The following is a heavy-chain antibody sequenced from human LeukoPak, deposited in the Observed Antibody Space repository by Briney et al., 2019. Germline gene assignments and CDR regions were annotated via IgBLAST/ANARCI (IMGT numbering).Heavy chain of an antibody. CDR3: ARLYYDILTGYYYYYYYYMDV. CDR2: INHSGST. J-gene: IGHJ6*03. CDR1: GGSFSGYY. V-gene: IGHV4-34*01. Sequence: SETLSLTCAVYGGSFSGYYWSWIRQPPGKGLEWIGEINHSGSTNYNPSLKSRVTISVDTSKNQFSLKLSSVTAADTAVYYCARLYYDILTGYYYYYYYYMDVWGKGTTVTISS. D-gene: IGHD3-9*01.